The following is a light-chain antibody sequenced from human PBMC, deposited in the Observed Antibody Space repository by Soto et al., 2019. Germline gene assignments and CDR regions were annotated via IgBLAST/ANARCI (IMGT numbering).Light chain of an antibody. J-gene: IGKJ2*02. CDR3: QQYGSSPGT. CDR2: DVS. V-gene: IGKV3-20*01. Sequence: EIVLTQSPGTLSLSPGERATLSCRASQSVSSNYLAWYQHKPGQAPRLLIYDVSSRATGIPDRFSGSGSGKDFTLTISSVEPEDFAVYYCQQYGSSPGTFGQGTNLDIK. CDR1: QSVSSNY.